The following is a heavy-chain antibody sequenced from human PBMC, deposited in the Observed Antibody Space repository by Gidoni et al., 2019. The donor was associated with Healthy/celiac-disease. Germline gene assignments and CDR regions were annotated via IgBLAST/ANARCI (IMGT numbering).Heavy chain of an antibody. D-gene: IGHD3-22*01. CDR3: ASSYYYDSSGYLYY. Sequence: QVQLVESGGGVVQPGRSLRLSCAASGFTFSSYGMHWVRQAPGKGLEWVAVIWYDGSNKYYADSVKGRFTISRDNSKNTLYLQMNSLRAEDTAVYYCASSYYYDSSGYLYYWGQGTLVTVSS. J-gene: IGHJ4*02. CDR1: GFTFSSYG. V-gene: IGHV3-33*01. CDR2: IWYDGSNK.